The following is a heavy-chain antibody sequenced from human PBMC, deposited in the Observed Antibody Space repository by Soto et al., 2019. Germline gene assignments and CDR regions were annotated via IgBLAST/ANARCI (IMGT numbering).Heavy chain of an antibody. J-gene: IGHJ6*02. CDR1: GYTFTSYG. CDR3: ARERGITMVRGVITDYYSYGMDV. CDR2: LSAYNGNT. D-gene: IGHD3-10*01. Sequence: QVQLVQSGAEVKKPGASVKVSCKASGYTFTSYGISWVRQAPGQGLESMGWLSAYNGNTNSAQKLQGRVTMTPDTSTSTAYMELRSLRSYDTDVYYGARERGITMVRGVITDYYSYGMDVWGQGTTVTFSS. V-gene: IGHV1-18*04.